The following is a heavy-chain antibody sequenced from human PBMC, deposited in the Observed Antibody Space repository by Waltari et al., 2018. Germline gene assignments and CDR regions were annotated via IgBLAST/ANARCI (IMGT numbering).Heavy chain of an antibody. D-gene: IGHD3-10*01. V-gene: IGHV3-23*01. CDR2: ISGDGAAS. J-gene: IGHJ4*02. CDR3: AAYSGISSSFEY. CDR1: GFTFSNYG. Sequence: VQLLESGGGLVQPGGSLRLSCAASGFTFSNYGMNWVRQAPGKGLERVSVISGDGAASCYGDSVKGRFTISRDNSESTLRLQMHSLRTEDTAIYFCAAYSGISSSFEYWGQGTLVTVSS.